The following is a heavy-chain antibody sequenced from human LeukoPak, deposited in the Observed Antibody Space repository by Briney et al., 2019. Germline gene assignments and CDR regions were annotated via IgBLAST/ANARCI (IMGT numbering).Heavy chain of an antibody. V-gene: IGHV1-18*01. CDR1: GYTFTSYG. D-gene: IGHD5-12*01. CDR2: ISAYNGNT. J-gene: IGHJ4*02. Sequence: EASVKVSCKASGYTFTSYGISWVRQAPGQGLEWMGWISAYNGNTNYAQKLQGRVTMTTDTSTSTAYMELRSLRSDDTAVYYCARGPTLGRGYDGNQDFDYWGQGTLVTVSS. CDR3: ARGPTLGRGYDGNQDFDY.